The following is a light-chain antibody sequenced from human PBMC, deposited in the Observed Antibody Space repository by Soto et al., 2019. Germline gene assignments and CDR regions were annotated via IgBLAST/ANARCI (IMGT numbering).Light chain of an antibody. V-gene: IGKV3-11*01. J-gene: IGKJ4*01. CDR1: QIVGTY. CDR3: QQRVNWLT. CDR2: DAS. Sequence: EIVLTQSPAILSLSPGERATLSCRASQIVGTYLDWYQQKLVQAPRLLIYDASNRATGLPARFSGSGSGTDFTLTISSLEPEDFAVYYCQQRVNWLTFGGGTKVEL.